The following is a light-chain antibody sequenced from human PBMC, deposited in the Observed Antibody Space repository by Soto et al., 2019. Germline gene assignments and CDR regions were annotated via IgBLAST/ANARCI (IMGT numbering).Light chain of an antibody. V-gene: IGKV3-20*01. Sequence: EIVLTQSPGTLSLSPGERATLSCRASQSVSSSYLAWYQQKPGQAPRLLIYGASSRATGIPDRFSGSGSGTDFTLTISRLEPEEFAVYYCQLYGSSPPYTFGQGTKLEIK. CDR3: QLYGSSPPYT. J-gene: IGKJ2*01. CDR1: QSVSSSY. CDR2: GAS.